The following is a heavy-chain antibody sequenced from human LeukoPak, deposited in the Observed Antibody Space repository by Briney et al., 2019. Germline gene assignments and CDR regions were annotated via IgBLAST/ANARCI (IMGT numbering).Heavy chain of an antibody. CDR2: ISAYNGNT. D-gene: IGHD2-2*01. Sequence: ASVRVSCKASGYTFTSYGISWVRQAPGQGLEWMGWISAYNGNTKYSQKFQGRVTITRDTSASTAYMELSSLRSEDTAVYYCARSTRVAHNDYWGRGTLVTVSS. J-gene: IGHJ4*02. V-gene: IGHV1-18*01. CDR3: ARSTRVAHNDY. CDR1: GYTFTSYG.